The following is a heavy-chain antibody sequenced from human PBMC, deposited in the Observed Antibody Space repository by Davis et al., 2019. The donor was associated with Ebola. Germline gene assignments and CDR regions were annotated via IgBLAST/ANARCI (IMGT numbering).Heavy chain of an antibody. CDR2: IYYSGST. Sequence: SETLSLTCTVSGGSIGSSTYYWGWIRQPPGKGLEWIGSIYYSGSTYYNPSLKSRVTISVDTSKNQFSLKLSSVTAADTAVYYCARESWEGELDYWGQGTLVTVSS. D-gene: IGHD6-13*01. CDR3: ARESWEGELDY. J-gene: IGHJ4*02. CDR1: GGSIGSSTYY. V-gene: IGHV4-39*07.